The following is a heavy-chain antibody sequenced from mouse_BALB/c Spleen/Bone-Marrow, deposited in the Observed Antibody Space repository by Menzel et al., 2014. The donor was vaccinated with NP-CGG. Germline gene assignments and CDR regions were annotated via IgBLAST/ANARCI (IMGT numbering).Heavy chain of an antibody. Sequence: VQLQQSGPGLVQPSQSLSITCTVSGFSLTTYGIHWIRQSPGKGLEWLGVILRGGSSDYNAAFISRVSINKDNSKSXVFFKMNSLQANDTAIYYCARNYDYDAYYFDYWGQGTFITVSS. J-gene: IGHJ2*02. CDR1: GFSLTTYG. D-gene: IGHD2-4*01. CDR3: ARNYDYDAYYFDY. V-gene: IGHV2-2*02. CDR2: ILRGGSS.